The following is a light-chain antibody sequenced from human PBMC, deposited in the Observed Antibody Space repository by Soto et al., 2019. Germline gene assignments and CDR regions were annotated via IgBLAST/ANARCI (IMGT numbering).Light chain of an antibody. CDR1: QSVTTY. V-gene: IGKV3-11*01. CDR3: QQRINWPPEFT. J-gene: IGKJ2*01. CDR2: DAF. Sequence: EIVLTQSPAYLSLSPGERVTLSCRASQSVTTYLAWYQQKRGQAPRLLLYDAFNRSTGIPDRLRGGGSGTDFALSISSLDREDSSVDYCQQRINWPPEFTFGQGTTLDIK.